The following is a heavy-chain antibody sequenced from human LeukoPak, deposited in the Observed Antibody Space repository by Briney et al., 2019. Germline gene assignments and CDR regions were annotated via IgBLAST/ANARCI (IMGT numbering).Heavy chain of an antibody. J-gene: IGHJ4*02. CDR3: ARDPTTRSNRAPFYSDY. V-gene: IGHV3-30-3*01. D-gene: IGHD1-14*01. CDR1: GFTFSSYA. CDR2: ISYDGSNK. Sequence: GGSLRLSCAASGFTFSSYAMHWVRQAPGKGLEWVAVISYDGSNKYYADSVKGRFTISRDNSKNTLYLQMNSLRAVDTAVYYCARDPTTRSNRAPFYSDYWAREPWSSSPQ.